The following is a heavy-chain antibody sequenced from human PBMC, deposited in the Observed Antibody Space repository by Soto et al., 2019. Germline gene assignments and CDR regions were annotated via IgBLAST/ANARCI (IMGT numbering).Heavy chain of an antibody. J-gene: IGHJ4*02. D-gene: IGHD3-16*01. CDR1: GGSFSGYY. V-gene: IGHV4-34*01. Sequence: QVHLQQWGARLLKPSETLSLTCAVYGGSFSGYYWSWLRQPPGKGLEWIGEINQSGSTNYNPSLKSRVTISVDTSKNQLSLKVSSVTAADTAVYYCARGLNYVVYWGQGTLVTVSS. CDR2: INQSGST. CDR3: ARGLNYVVY.